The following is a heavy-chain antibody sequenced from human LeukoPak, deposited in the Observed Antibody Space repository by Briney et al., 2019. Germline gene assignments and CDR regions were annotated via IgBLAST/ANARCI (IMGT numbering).Heavy chain of an antibody. Sequence: GGSLRLSCAASGFTFSSYAMSWVRQAPGKGLKWVSTINDNGDGTYYADSVKGRFTISRDNAKNSLYLQMDSLRVEDTAFYYCARARAGYYALFQHWGQGSLVIVSS. J-gene: IGHJ1*01. V-gene: IGHV3-23*01. CDR3: ARARAGYYALFQH. CDR2: INDNGDGT. CDR1: GFTFSSYA. D-gene: IGHD3-10*01.